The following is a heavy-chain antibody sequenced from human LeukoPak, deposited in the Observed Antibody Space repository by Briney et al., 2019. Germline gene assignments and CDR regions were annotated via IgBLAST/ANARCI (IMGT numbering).Heavy chain of an antibody. CDR2: ISSSSSYI. J-gene: IGHJ4*02. D-gene: IGHD3-22*01. Sequence: GGSLRLSCAASGFTFSNYAMNWVRQAPGKGLEWVSSISSSSSYIYYADSVKGRFTISRDNAKNSLYLQMNSLRAEDTAVYYCARGGYYDSSGYYDYWGQGTLVTVSS. V-gene: IGHV3-21*01. CDR3: ARGGYYDSSGYYDY. CDR1: GFTFSNYA.